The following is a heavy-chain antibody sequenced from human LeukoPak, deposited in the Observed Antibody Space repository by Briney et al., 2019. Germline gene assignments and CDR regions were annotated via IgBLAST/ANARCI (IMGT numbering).Heavy chain of an antibody. J-gene: IGHJ5*02. CDR2: IIPIFGTA. Sequence: ASVKVSCKASGGSFRSSTFAWVRQAPGRGLEWMGGIIPIFGTANYALEFQGRATITTDESTSTVYMELSSLSSEDTAMYYCARGPLHVALSSGSLKWLDPWGQGSLVTVSS. CDR1: GGSFRSST. CDR3: ARGPLHVALSSGSLKWLDP. D-gene: IGHD3-3*01. V-gene: IGHV1-69*05.